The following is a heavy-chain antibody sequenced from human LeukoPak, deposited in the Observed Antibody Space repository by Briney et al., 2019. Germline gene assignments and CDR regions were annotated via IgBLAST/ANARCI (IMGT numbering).Heavy chain of an antibody. V-gene: IGHV4-59*01. J-gene: IGHJ4*02. D-gene: IGHD3-10*01. CDR3: ARVGYGSFDY. CDR1: GGSISTYY. CDR2: IHYSGST. Sequence: SETLSLTCTVSGGSISTYYWSWIRQPPGKGLEWIGYIHYSGSTNYNPSLKSRITISVDTSKNQFSLKVTSVTAADTAVYYCARVGYGSFDYWGQGTLGTVSS.